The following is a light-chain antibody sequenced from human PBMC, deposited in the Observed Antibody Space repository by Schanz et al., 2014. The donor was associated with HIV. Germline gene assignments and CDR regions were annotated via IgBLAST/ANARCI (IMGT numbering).Light chain of an antibody. CDR1: QSISRSS. CDR3: QQYGSSWT. CDR2: ATS. Sequence: EIVLTQSPGTLSLSPGERATLSCRASQSISRSSIAWYRQKPGQAPRLVIYATSTRAAGIPDRFSGTGSGTDFTLTISSLEPEDFAAYYCQQYGSSWTFGQGTKVEIK. J-gene: IGKJ1*01. V-gene: IGKV3-20*01.